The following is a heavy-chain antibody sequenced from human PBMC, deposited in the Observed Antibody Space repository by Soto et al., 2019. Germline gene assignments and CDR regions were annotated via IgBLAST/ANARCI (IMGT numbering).Heavy chain of an antibody. V-gene: IGHV3-23*01. Sequence: EVQLLESGGGLVQPGGSLSLYCAASGFTFSSYAMSWVRQAPGKGLEWVSAISGSGGSTYYADSVKGRFTISKDNSKNTLYLQMNRRRADDTAVYYCAKANRITMIVVVITHFDHWGQGTLVTVSS. CDR2: ISGSGGST. CDR1: GFTFSSYA. J-gene: IGHJ4*02. CDR3: AKANRITMIVVVITHFDH. D-gene: IGHD3-22*01.